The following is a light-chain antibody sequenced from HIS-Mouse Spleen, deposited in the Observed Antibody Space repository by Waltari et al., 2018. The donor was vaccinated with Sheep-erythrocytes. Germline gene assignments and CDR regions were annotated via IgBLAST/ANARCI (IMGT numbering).Light chain of an antibody. CDR2: LGS. V-gene: IGKV2-28*01. CDR1: QSPLHSNGYNY. J-gene: IGKJ1*01. Sequence: DIVMTQSPLSLPVTPGEPASISCRSSQSPLHSNGYNYLDWYLQKPGQSPQLLIYLGSNRASGVPDRFSGSGSGTDFTLKISRVEAEDVGVYYCMQALQTPRTFGQGTK. CDR3: MQALQTPRT.